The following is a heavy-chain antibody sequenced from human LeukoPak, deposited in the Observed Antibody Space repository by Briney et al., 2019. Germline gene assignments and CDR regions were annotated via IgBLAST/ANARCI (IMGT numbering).Heavy chain of an antibody. CDR3: TTDEEMATIY. CDR2: IKNKTDGGTT. J-gene: IGHJ4*02. Sequence: PGGSLRLSCAASGFTFSNAWMSWVRQAPGKGLEWVGRIKNKTDGGTTDYAAPVKGRFTISRDDSKNTLYLQMNSLKTEDTAVYYCTTDEEMATIYWGQGTLVTVSS. V-gene: IGHV3-15*01. D-gene: IGHD5-24*01. CDR1: GFTFSNAW.